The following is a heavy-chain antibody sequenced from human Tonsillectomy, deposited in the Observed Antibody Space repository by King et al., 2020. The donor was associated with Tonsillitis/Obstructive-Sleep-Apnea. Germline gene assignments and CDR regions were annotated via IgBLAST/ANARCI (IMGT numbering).Heavy chain of an antibody. Sequence: QLQESGPGLVKPSENLSLTCTVSGGSISSYYWSWIRQPPGKGLEWIGYIYYSGSTNYNPSLKSRVTISVDTSKNQFSLKLSSVTAADTAVYYCARVHCSSTSCYTGEYYFDYWGQGTLVTVSS. J-gene: IGHJ4*02. D-gene: IGHD2-2*02. CDR2: IYYSGST. CDR1: GGSISSYY. CDR3: ARVHCSSTSCYTGEYYFDY. V-gene: IGHV4-59*01.